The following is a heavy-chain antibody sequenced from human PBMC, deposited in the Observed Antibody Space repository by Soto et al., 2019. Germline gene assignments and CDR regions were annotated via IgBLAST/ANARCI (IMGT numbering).Heavy chain of an antibody. CDR2: ISGRGGST. D-gene: IGHD4-17*01. CDR1: GFTFSNYA. CDR3: AKDSTVTTSLYSYYYGLDV. J-gene: IGHJ6*02. V-gene: IGHV3-23*01. Sequence: EVQLLESGGGLVQPGGSLRLSCTASGFTFSNYAMSWVRQAPDKGLEWVSAISGRGGSTYYADSVKGRFTISRDNSKNMLFLPMNSLRAEDTALYYCAKDSTVTTSLYSYYYGLDVWGQGTTVTVSS.